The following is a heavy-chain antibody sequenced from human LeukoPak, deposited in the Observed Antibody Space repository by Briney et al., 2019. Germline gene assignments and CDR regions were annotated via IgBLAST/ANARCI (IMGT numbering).Heavy chain of an antibody. Sequence: PGGSLRLSCEAPAFTFSAYAMTWVRQAPGKGLEWVSSIGSDNKPHYSESVKGRFAISRDNSKNTLFLQLHNLRVEDTALYYCARELHYYVAMDVWGQGTTVTVSS. CDR2: IGSDNKP. CDR3: ARELHYYVAMDV. CDR1: AFTFSAYA. V-gene: IGHV3-23*01. J-gene: IGHJ6*02. D-gene: IGHD3-10*02.